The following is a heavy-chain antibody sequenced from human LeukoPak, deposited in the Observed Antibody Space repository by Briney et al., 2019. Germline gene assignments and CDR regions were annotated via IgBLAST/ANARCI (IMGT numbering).Heavy chain of an antibody. Sequence: GESLKISCKGSGYSFTSYWIAWVRQMPGKGLEWMGIIYPGDSDTRYSPSFQGQVTISADKSISTAYLQWSSLKASDTAMYYRARGGSYYSRAFDYWGQGTLVTVSS. CDR1: GYSFTSYW. J-gene: IGHJ4*02. D-gene: IGHD1-26*01. CDR2: IYPGDSDT. V-gene: IGHV5-51*01. CDR3: ARGGSYYSRAFDY.